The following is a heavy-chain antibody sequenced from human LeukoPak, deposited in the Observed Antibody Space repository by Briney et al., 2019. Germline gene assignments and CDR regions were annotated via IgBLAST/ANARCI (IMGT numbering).Heavy chain of an antibody. CDR1: GFTFSSYG. CDR2: MLHDGSNK. Sequence: GGSLRLSCAASGFTFSSYGMHWVRQAPGKGLEWVAVMLHDGSNKYYADSVKGRFTISRDNSKNTLYLQMNSLRAEDTAVYYCAKDLWFGEFNPLDAFDIWGQGTMVTVSS. V-gene: IGHV3-30*18. CDR3: AKDLWFGEFNPLDAFDI. J-gene: IGHJ3*02. D-gene: IGHD3-10*01.